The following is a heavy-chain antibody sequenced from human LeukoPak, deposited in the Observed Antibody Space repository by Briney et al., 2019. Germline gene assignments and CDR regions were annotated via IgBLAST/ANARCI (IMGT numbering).Heavy chain of an antibody. Sequence: SETLSLTCTVSGGSISSGGYYWSWIRQHPGKGLEWIGYIYCSGSTYYNPSLKSRVTISVDTSKNQFSLKLSSVTAADTAVYYCARGSYFEYFDLWGRGTLVTVSS. CDR1: GGSISSGGYY. CDR3: ARGSYFEYFDL. CDR2: IYCSGST. J-gene: IGHJ2*01. D-gene: IGHD1-26*01. V-gene: IGHV4-31*03.